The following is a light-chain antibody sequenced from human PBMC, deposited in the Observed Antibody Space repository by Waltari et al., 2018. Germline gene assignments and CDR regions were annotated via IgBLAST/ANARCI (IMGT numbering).Light chain of an antibody. CDR1: SSDVGAYNF. J-gene: IGLJ1*01. Sequence: SALTQPRSVSGSPGPSVTISCTGTSSDVGAYNFVSWYQQRPGQAPKLIIYDVNKRPSGVPDRFSASKSGNTASLTISGLQPEDEADYHCCSSAGNPYVFGTGTEVTVL. CDR3: CSSAGNPYV. CDR2: DVN. V-gene: IGLV2-11*01.